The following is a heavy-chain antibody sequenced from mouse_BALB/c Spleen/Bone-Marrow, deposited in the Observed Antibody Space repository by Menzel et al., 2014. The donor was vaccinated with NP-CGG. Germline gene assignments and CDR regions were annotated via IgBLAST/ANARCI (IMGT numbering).Heavy chain of an antibody. V-gene: IGHV14-3*02. CDR1: GFNIKDTY. CDR2: IDPANSNT. CDR3: ASYYYGRAWFAY. Sequence: EVQLQQSGAELVKPGASVKLSCTASGFNIKDTYMHWVKQRPEQGLEWIGRIDPANSNTKYDPKFQGKATITADTSSNTAYLQLSSLTSEDNAVYYCASYYYGRAWFAYWGQGTLVTVSA. D-gene: IGHD1-1*01. J-gene: IGHJ3*01.